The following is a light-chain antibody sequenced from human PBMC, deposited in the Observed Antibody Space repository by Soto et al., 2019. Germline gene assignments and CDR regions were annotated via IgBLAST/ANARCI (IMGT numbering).Light chain of an antibody. V-gene: IGKV1-5*01. CDR1: QSISSW. CDR3: QQYNSYSGT. J-gene: IGKJ1*01. Sequence: DIQMTQSPSTLSASVGGRVTITCRASQSISSWLAWYQQKPGKAPKLLIYDASSLESGVPSRFSGSESGTEFTLTISSLQPDDFATYYCQQYNSYSGTFGQGTKVDIK. CDR2: DAS.